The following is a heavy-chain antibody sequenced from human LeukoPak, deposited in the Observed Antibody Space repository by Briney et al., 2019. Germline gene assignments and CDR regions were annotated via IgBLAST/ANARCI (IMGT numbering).Heavy chain of an antibody. Sequence: GGSLRLSCAASGFTFSSYSMNWVRQAPGKGLEWVSSISGSSYYIYYADSVKGRFTISRDNSKNTLYLQMNSLRAEDTAVYCCARGLSGIVVTQEYFQHWGQGTLVTVSS. CDR3: ARGLSGIVVTQEYFQH. D-gene: IGHD2-2*01. CDR2: ISGSSYYI. V-gene: IGHV3-21*01. J-gene: IGHJ1*01. CDR1: GFTFSSYS.